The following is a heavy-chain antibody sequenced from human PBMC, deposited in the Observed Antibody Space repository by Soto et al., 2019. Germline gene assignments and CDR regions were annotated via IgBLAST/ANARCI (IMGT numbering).Heavy chain of an antibody. D-gene: IGHD4-17*01. CDR3: ARSPADYGGNSDAFDI. J-gene: IGHJ3*02. V-gene: IGHV1-18*01. CDR1: GYTFTSYG. Sequence: ASVKVSCKASGYTFTSYGISWVRQVPGQGLEWMGWISAYNGNTNYAQKLQGRVTMTTDTSTSTAYMELRSLRSDDTAVYYCARSPADYGGNSDAFDIWGQGTMVTVSS. CDR2: ISAYNGNT.